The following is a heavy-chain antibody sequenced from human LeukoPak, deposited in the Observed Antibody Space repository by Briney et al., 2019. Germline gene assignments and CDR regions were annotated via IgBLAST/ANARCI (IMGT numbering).Heavy chain of an antibody. J-gene: IGHJ4*02. CDR1: GFTFSSYA. D-gene: IGHD6-13*01. CDR2: ISYDGSNK. Sequence: GRSLRLSCAASGFTFSSYAMHWVRQAPGKGLEWVAVISYDGSNKYYADSVKGRFTISRDNSKNTLYLQMNSLRAEDTAVYYCARPLQLIAAAGPAFDYWGQGTLVTVSS. V-gene: IGHV3-30*01. CDR3: ARPLQLIAAAGPAFDY.